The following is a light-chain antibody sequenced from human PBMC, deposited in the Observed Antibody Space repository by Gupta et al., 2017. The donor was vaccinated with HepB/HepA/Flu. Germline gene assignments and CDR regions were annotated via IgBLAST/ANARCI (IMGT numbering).Light chain of an antibody. CDR1: SSNIGNNY. V-gene: IGLV1-51*02. CDR3: GTWDSSLSAMV. CDR2: ENV. J-gene: IGLJ2*01. Sequence: QSVLTQPPSVSAAPGQKVTISCSGSSSNIGNNYVSWYQQLPGTAPKLLIYENVKRPSWIPDLFSGSKSGTSATLRITVLQTGDEADYYCGTWDSSLSAMVFGGGTKLTVL.